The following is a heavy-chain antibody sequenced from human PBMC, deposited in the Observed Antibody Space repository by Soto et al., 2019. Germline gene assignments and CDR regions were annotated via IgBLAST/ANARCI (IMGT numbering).Heavy chain of an antibody. CDR1: GAALNSGNYY. D-gene: IGHD2-21*01. Sequence: SETLSLTCSVSGAALNSGNYYWSWIRQVPGKGLEWIGHIYVTGAVDYNPSLRDRITISQDTSERQLSLNLRLVTAADTAVYYCARLRIATNNYKWFDPWGQGALVTVSS. V-gene: IGHV4-31*03. J-gene: IGHJ5*02. CDR2: IYVTGAV. CDR3: ARLRIATNNYKWFDP.